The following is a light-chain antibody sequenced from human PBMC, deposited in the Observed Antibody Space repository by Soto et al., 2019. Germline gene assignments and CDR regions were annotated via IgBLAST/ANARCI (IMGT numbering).Light chain of an antibody. Sequence: EIVLTQSPATLSLSPGERATLSCRASQSVRSLLAWYQQKPGQAPRLLIYDASNRATGIPARFSGSGSGTDFTLTISSLEPEDFAVYYCQQTYTTPWTFGQGTKVEIK. CDR2: DAS. CDR1: QSVRSL. V-gene: IGKV3-11*01. J-gene: IGKJ1*01. CDR3: QQTYTTPWT.